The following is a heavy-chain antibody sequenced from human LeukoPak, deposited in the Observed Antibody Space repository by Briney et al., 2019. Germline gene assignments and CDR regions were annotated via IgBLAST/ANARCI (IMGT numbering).Heavy chain of an antibody. D-gene: IGHD1-26*01. V-gene: IGHV3-74*01. Sequence: GGSLRLSCEVSGFTFSSYWMHWVRQAPGKGLVWVSRINSDGSSTIYADSVKGRFTISRDNARNKLYLQMNSLRAEDTAVYYCARGWEVPFDYWGQGTLVTVSS. CDR2: INSDGSST. CDR1: GFTFSSYW. J-gene: IGHJ4*02. CDR3: ARGWEVPFDY.